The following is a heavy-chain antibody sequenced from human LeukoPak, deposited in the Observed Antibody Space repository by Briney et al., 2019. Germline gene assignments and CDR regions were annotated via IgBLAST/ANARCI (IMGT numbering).Heavy chain of an antibody. Sequence: ASVKVSCKASGYTFTDYYMHWVRQAPGQGLEWMGWINPNSGGTNYAQKFQGRVTMTRDTSISTAYMELSRLRSDDTAVYYCARVLRYFDWLFDAFDIWGQGTMVTVSS. V-gene: IGHV1-2*02. CDR1: GYTFTDYY. D-gene: IGHD3-9*01. CDR3: ARVLRYFDWLFDAFDI. CDR2: INPNSGGT. J-gene: IGHJ3*02.